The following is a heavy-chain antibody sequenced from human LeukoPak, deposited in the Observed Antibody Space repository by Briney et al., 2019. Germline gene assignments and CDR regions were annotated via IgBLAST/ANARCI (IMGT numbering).Heavy chain of an antibody. CDR3: AKDSLRERIVGSTTRGVNDY. J-gene: IGHJ4*02. V-gene: IGHV3-30*05. D-gene: IGHD1-26*01. Sequence: GRSLRLSCAASGFTFSSYGMHWVRQAPGKGLEWVAVISYDGRNKYYADSVKGRFTISRDNSKNTLYLQMNSLRGEGTAVYYCAKDSLRERIVGSTTRGVNDYWGQGTLVTVSS. CDR2: ISYDGRNK. CDR1: GFTFSSYG.